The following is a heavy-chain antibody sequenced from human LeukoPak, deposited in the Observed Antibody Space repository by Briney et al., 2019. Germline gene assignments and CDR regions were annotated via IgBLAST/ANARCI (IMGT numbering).Heavy chain of an antibody. V-gene: IGHV3-48*04. CDR1: GFTFSSYG. CDR2: ISSSSSTI. D-gene: IGHD2-2*01. J-gene: IGHJ4*02. CDR3: ARRFCTTTSCSPFYFDY. Sequence: GGSLRLSCAASGFTFSSYGMNWVRQAPGKGLEWVSYISSSSSTIYYADSVKGRFTISRDNAKNSLYLQMNSLTAEDTAVYYCARRFCTTTSCSPFYFDYWGQGTLVTVSS.